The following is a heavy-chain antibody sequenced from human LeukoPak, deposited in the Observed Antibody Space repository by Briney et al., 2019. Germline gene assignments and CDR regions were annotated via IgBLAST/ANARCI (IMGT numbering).Heavy chain of an antibody. CDR3: ARGGVDTAMVNWFDP. V-gene: IGHV4-31*03. J-gene: IGHJ5*02. CDR2: IYYSGST. D-gene: IGHD5-18*01. CDR1: GGSISSGGYY. Sequence: SQTLSLTCTASGGSISSGGYYWSWIRQHPGKGLEWIGYIYYSGSTYYNPSLKSRVTISVDTSKNQFSLKLSSVTAADTAVYYCARGGVDTAMVNWFDPWGQGTLVTVSS.